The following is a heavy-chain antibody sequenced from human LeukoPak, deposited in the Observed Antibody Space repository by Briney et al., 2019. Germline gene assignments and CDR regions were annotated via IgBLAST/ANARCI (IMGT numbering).Heavy chain of an antibody. CDR1: GGSFSGYY. CDR3: AREWLRDSSGYYKSFDY. Sequence: SETLSLTCAVYGGSFSGYYWSWIRQPAGKGLEWIGRIYTSGSTNYNPSLKSRVTISVDTSKNQFSLKLSPVTAADTAVYYCAREWLRDSSGYYKSFDYWGQGTLVTVSS. D-gene: IGHD3-22*01. V-gene: IGHV4-4*07. CDR2: IYTSGST. J-gene: IGHJ4*02.